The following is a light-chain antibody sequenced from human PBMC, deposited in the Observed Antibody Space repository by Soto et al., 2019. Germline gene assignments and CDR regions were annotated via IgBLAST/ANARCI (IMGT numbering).Light chain of an antibody. V-gene: IGLV1-40*01. Sequence: QSVLTQPPSVSWAPGQKVTIPCTGSRPNIGAGYPVHWYQQLPGTAPKLLVAGKRPSGVPDRFSVSKSGAAASLAITGLQAEDEADYYCQSYDSSLGRRWVFGGGTKLTVL. CDR3: QSYDSSLGRRWV. CDR1: RPNIGAGYP. CDR2: G. J-gene: IGLJ3*02.